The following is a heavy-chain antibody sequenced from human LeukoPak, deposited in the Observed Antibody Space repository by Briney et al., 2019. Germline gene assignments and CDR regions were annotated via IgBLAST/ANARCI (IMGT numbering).Heavy chain of an antibody. D-gene: IGHD3-10*01. CDR2: ISWNSGSI. J-gene: IGHJ6*03. Sequence: PGGSLRLSCAASGFTFDDYAMHWVRQAPGKGLEWVSGISWNSGSIGYADSVKGRFTISRDNAKNTLYLQMNSLRAEDTAVYYCASTPPPGLWFGEQLLEGDMDVWGKGTTVTVSS. CDR3: ASTPPPGLWFGEQLLEGDMDV. V-gene: IGHV3-9*01. CDR1: GFTFDDYA.